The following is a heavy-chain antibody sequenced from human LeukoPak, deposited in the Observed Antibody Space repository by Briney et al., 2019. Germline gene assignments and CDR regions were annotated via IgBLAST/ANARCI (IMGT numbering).Heavy chain of an antibody. V-gene: IGHV3-53*01. D-gene: IGHD6-19*01. CDR2: IYSGGST. J-gene: IGHJ4*02. CDR3: ARAPGLVAYYFDY. Sequence: GGSLRLSCAASGFTVSSNYMSWVRQAPGKGLEWVSVIYSGGSTYYADSVKGRFTISRDNSKNTLYLQMNSLRAEDTAVYYCARAPGLVAYYFDYWGQGTLVTVSS. CDR1: GFTVSSNY.